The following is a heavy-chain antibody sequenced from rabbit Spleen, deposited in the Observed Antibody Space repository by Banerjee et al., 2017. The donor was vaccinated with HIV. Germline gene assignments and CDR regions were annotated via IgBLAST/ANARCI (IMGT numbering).Heavy chain of an antibody. CDR1: GFSFSSSYY. CDR3: ARDSGSSFSSYGMDL. V-gene: IGHV1S45*01. CDR2: IDSGSSGFT. J-gene: IGHJ6*01. Sequence: QQQLEESGGGLVKPGGTLTLTCTASGFSFSSSYYMCWVRQAPGKGLEWIACIDSGSSGFTYFASWAKGRFTISKTSSTTVTLQMTSLTAADTATYFCARDSGSSFSSYGMDLWGPGT. D-gene: IGHD8-1*01.